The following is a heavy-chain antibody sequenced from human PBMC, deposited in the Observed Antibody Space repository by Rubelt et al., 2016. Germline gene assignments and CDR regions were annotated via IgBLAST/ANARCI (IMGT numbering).Heavy chain of an antibody. D-gene: IGHD3-10*01. CDR3: ASRGWYYGSGSYPPRTGIVDY. CDR2: INHSGST. CDR1: GGSFSGYY. Sequence: QVQLQQWGAGLLKPSETLSLTCAVYGGSFSGYYWSWIRQPPGKGLEWIGEINHSGSTNYNPSLKSRVTISVDTSKNQFSLKLSSGTAADTAVYYCASRGWYYGSGSYPPRTGIVDYWGQGTLVTVSS. V-gene: IGHV4-34*01. J-gene: IGHJ4*02.